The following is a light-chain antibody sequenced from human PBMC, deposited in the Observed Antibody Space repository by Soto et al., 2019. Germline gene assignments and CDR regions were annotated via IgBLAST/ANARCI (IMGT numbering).Light chain of an antibody. J-gene: IGLJ2*01. CDR3: LLSYNAARV. CDR1: TGAVTSNHH. CDR2: DTS. Sequence: QTVVTQEPSLTVSPGGTVTLTCGSSTGAVTSNHHPYWFQQKAGQAPRTLIYDTSNNHSWPPARFSGSLLGDKAALTLSGAQPEDEAQYYCLLSYNAARVFGGGTTVTVL. V-gene: IGLV7-46*01.